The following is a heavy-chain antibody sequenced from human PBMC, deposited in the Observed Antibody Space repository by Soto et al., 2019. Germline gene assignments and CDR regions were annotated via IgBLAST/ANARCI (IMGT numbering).Heavy chain of an antibody. J-gene: IGHJ4*02. CDR3: ARDRDPDYFDY. Sequence: SETLSLTCTVSGGSISSGGYYCSWIRQHPGKGLEWIGYIYFSGSTYYSPSLKSRVTISVDTSKNQFSLKLSSVTAADTAVYYCARDRDPDYFDYWGQGTLVTVSS. CDR2: IYFSGST. V-gene: IGHV4-31*03. CDR1: GGSISSGGYY.